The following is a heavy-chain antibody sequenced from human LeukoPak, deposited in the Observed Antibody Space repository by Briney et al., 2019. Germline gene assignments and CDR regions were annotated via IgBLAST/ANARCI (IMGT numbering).Heavy chain of an antibody. CDR1: GGTFSSYA. CDR2: IIFIFGTA. V-gene: IGHV1-69*05. Sequence: GASVKVSCKASGGTFSSYAISWVRQAPGQGLEWMGGIIFIFGTANYAQKFQGRVTITTDESTSTAYMELSSLRSEDTAVYYCARTNRYNWNYLIAFDIWGQGTMVTVSS. CDR3: ARTNRYNWNYLIAFDI. J-gene: IGHJ3*02. D-gene: IGHD1-7*01.